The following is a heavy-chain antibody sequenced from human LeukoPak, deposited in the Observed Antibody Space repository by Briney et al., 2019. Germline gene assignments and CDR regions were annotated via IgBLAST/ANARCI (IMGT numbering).Heavy chain of an antibody. J-gene: IGHJ6*02. CDR1: GGSINSSSYY. CDR2: IYYSGNT. Sequence: SETLSLTCTVSGGSINSSSYYWGWIRQPPGKGLEWIGSIYYSGNTYYNPSLKSRVTIPVDTSKNQFSLKLSSVTAADTAVYYCARLTYYYYGMDVWGQGTTDTVSS. V-gene: IGHV4-39*01. CDR3: ARLTYYYYGMDV.